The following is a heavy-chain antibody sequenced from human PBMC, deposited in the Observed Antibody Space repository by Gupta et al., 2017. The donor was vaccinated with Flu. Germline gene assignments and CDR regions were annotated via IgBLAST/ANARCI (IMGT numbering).Heavy chain of an antibody. CDR1: GFTFSSYW. Sequence: EVQLVESGGGLVQPGGSLRLSCAASGFTFSSYWMRWVRQAPGKGLEWVANIKQDGSEKYYVDSVKGRFTISRDNAKNSLYLQMNSLRAEDTAVYYCAREYSSGWFDYWGQGTLVTVSS. D-gene: IGHD6-19*01. V-gene: IGHV3-7*01. J-gene: IGHJ5*01. CDR3: AREYSSGWFDY. CDR2: IKQDGSEK.